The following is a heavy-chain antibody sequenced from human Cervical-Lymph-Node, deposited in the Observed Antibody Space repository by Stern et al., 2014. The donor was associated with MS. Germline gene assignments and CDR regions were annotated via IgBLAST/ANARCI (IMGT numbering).Heavy chain of an antibody. V-gene: IGHV3-15*01. Sequence: EVQLVESGGGLVKPGGSLKLSCAASGFTFSNAWMSWVRQAPGKGLEWVGRIKSKTDGGTTDYAAPVKGRFTISRDDSKNTLYLQMNSLKTEDTAVYYCRTNYYYYGMDVGGQGTTVTVSS. CDR1: GFTFSNAW. CDR2: IKSKTDGGTT. J-gene: IGHJ6*02. CDR3: RTNYYYYGMDV.